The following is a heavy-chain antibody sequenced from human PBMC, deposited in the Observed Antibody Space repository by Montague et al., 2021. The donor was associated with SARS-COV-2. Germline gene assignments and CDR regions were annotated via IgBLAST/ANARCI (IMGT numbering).Heavy chain of an antibody. CDR2: INWNGGYK. D-gene: IGHD2-8*01. V-gene: IGHV3-20*04. Sequence: SLRLSCAASGFTFDDHGMTWVRQAPGKGLEWVSGINWNGGYKHXXXSXXGRFTISRDNAKSSLYLQMNSLRAEDTALYYCARVYASSSNFYFDLWGRGTLVTVSS. CDR3: ARVYASSSNFYFDL. CDR1: GFTFDDHG. J-gene: IGHJ2*01.